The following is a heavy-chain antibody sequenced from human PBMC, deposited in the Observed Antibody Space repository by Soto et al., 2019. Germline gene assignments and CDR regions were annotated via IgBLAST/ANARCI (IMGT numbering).Heavy chain of an antibody. CDR1: GGSFSGYY. CDR3: ASVPKYYYDSSGYYSFDY. V-gene: IGHV4-34*01. Sequence: SETLSLTCAVYGGSFSGYYWSWIRQPPGKGLEWIGEINHSGSTNYNPSLKSRVTISVDTSKNQFSLKLSSVTAADTAVYYCASVPKYYYDSSGYYSFDYWGHGALVTVSS. J-gene: IGHJ4*01. CDR2: INHSGST. D-gene: IGHD3-22*01.